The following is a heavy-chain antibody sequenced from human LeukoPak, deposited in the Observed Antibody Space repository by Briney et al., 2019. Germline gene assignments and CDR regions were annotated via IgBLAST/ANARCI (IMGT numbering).Heavy chain of an antibody. CDR2: IDQSGST. CDR1: GGSFSGYY. V-gene: IGHV4-34*01. Sequence: SETLSLTCAAYGGSFSGYYWSWVRQPPGKGPEWIGEIDQSGSTNYNPSLKSRVTISVDTSKNQFSLKLSSVTAADTAVYYCARDRRVGDSGSYFRWFDPWGQGTLVTVSS. J-gene: IGHJ5*02. D-gene: IGHD1-26*01. CDR3: ARDRRVGDSGSYFRWFDP.